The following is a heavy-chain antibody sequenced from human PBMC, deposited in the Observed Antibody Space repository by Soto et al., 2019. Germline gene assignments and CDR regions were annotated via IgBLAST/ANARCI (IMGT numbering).Heavy chain of an antibody. J-gene: IGHJ5*02. V-gene: IGHV3-9*01. D-gene: IGHD6-19*01. CDR2: ISWNSGSI. CDR1: GFTFDDYA. CDR3: ARDGGYISGRYGA. Sequence: EVQLVESGGGLVQPGRSLRLSCAASGFTFDDYAMHWVRQAPGKGLEWVSGISWNSGSIGYADSVKGRVTISRDNAKNSLYLQMNSLRAEDTALYYCARDGGYISGRYGAWGQGTLVTVSS.